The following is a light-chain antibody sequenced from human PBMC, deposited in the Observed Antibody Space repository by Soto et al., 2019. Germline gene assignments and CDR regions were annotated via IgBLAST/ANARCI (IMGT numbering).Light chain of an antibody. CDR1: QSISTY. CDR2: AAS. V-gene: IGKV1-39*01. Sequence: DIQMTQAPSSLSASVGDRVTITCRSSQSISTYLNWYQQKQGKAPKLLIYAASTLQSGVPSRFSGSGSGTDFTLTMHNLQLEDCAIYYCQQSHSPPRTFGQGTKVQIK. J-gene: IGKJ1*01. CDR3: QQSHSPPRT.